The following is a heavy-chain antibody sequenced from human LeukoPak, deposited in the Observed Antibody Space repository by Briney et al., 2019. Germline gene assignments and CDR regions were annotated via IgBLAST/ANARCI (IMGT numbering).Heavy chain of an antibody. J-gene: IGHJ4*02. CDR3: PRQSYASGWSPFDY. D-gene: IGHD6-19*01. V-gene: IGHV3-23*01. Sequence: GGSLRLSCVASGFTFSNYAMSWVRQAPGKGLEWVSTISGGGVTTYYGDSAKGRFAISRDNSKNTLYLQTNSLTADDTAVYYCPRQSYASGWSPFDYWGQGILVTVSS. CDR1: GFTFSNYA. CDR2: ISGGGVTT.